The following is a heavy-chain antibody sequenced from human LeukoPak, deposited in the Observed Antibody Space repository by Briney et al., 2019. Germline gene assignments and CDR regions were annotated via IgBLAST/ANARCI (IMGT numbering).Heavy chain of an antibody. D-gene: IGHD4-11*01. Sequence: TGGSLRLSCAAPGFTFSSYGMHWVRQAPGKGLEWVAVISYDGSNKYYADSVKGRFTISRDNSKNTLYLQMNSLRAEDTAVYYCAKSMKRRPRLQGNLYYFDYWGQGTLVTVSS. CDR2: ISYDGSNK. CDR3: AKSMKRRPRLQGNLYYFDY. V-gene: IGHV3-30*18. J-gene: IGHJ4*02. CDR1: GFTFSSYG.